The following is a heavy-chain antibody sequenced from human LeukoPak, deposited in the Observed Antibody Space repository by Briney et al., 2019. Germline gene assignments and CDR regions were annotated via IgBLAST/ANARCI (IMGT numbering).Heavy chain of an antibody. Sequence: PGGSLRLSCAASGFTFSSYEMNWVRQAPGKGLEWVSGISWNSGKIAYADSVKGRFTISRDNAKNSLYLQMNSLRFEDTALYYCAKVGAWYSSSWYYFDYWGQGTLVTVSS. CDR2: ISWNSGKI. J-gene: IGHJ4*02. D-gene: IGHD6-13*01. CDR3: AKVGAWYSSSWYYFDY. CDR1: GFTFSSYE. V-gene: IGHV3-9*01.